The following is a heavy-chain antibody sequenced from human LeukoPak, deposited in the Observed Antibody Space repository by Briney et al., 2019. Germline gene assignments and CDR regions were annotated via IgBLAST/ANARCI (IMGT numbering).Heavy chain of an antibody. CDR3: ARGYSSGYYYARLPNFDY. V-gene: IGHV3-49*03. D-gene: IGHD3-22*01. CDR1: GFTFGDYA. Sequence: GGSLRLSCTDSGFTFGDYAMSWFRQAPGKGLEWVGFIRSKTYGGATEYAASLKGRFTISRDDSKSIAYLQMNRLKTEDTAVYYCARGYSSGYYYARLPNFDYWGQGTLVTVSS. CDR2: IRSKTYGGAT. J-gene: IGHJ4*02.